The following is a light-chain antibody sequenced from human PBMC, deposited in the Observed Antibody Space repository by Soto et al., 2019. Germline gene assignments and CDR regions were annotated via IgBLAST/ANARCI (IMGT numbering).Light chain of an antibody. CDR1: SSNIGTNT. Sequence: QSVLTQPPSASGTPGQRVTSSCSGSSSNIGTNTVNWYQQFPRSAPKLLMYSSNQRPSGVPDRFSGSKASLAISGLQSEDEADYYCAAWDGSLNVVLFGGGTKLTVL. CDR2: SSN. V-gene: IGLV1-44*01. CDR3: AAWDGSLNVVL. J-gene: IGLJ3*02.